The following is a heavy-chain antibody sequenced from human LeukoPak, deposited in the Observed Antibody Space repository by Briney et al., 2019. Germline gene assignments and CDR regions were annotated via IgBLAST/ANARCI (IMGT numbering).Heavy chain of an antibody. V-gene: IGHV4-39*07. D-gene: IGHD6-13*01. Sequence: SETLSLTCTVSGGSISSSSYYWGWIRQPPGKGLEWIGSIYYSGSTYYNPSLKSRVTISVDTSKNQFSLKLSSVTAADTAVYYCARVYSSSWYRPLHFDYWGQGTLVTISS. CDR1: GGSISSSSYY. CDR2: IYYSGST. J-gene: IGHJ4*02. CDR3: ARVYSSSWYRPLHFDY.